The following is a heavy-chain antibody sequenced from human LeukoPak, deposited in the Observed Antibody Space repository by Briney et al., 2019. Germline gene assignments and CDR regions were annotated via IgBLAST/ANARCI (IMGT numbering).Heavy chain of an antibody. CDR2: IRYDGSNK. J-gene: IGHJ4*02. D-gene: IGHD2-21*02. V-gene: IGHV3-30*02. Sequence: GGSLRLSCSASGFTFSSHGMHSVRQAPGKGLEWVAFIRYDGSNKYYADSVKGRFTISRDNSKNTLYLQMNSLRAEDKAVYYPATPRASVTAIEYFDYWGQGTLVTVSS. CDR3: ATPRASVTAIEYFDY. CDR1: GFTFSSHG.